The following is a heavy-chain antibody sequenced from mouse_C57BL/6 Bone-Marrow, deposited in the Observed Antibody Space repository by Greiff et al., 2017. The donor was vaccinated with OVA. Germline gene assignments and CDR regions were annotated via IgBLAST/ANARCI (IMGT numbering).Heavy chain of an antibody. CDR1: GYTFTSYG. Sequence: QVHVKQSGAELARPGASVKLSCKASGYTFTSYGISWVKQRTGQGLEWIGEIYPRSGNTYYNEKFKGKATLTADKSSSTAYMELRSLTSEDSAVYFCSANLYFGYWGQGTTLTGSS. J-gene: IGHJ2*01. CDR2: IYPRSGNT. V-gene: IGHV1-81*01. CDR3: SANLYFGY. D-gene: IGHD4-1*01.